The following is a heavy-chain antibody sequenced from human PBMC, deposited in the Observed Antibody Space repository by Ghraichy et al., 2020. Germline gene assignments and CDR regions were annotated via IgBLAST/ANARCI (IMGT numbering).Heavy chain of an antibody. CDR2: IYYSGST. D-gene: IGHD6-19*01. V-gene: IGHV4-59*01. J-gene: IGHJ4*02. CDR1: GGSISSYY. CDR3: AREGSSRPGVFDY. Sequence: SQTLSLTCTVSGGSISSYYWSWIRQPPGKGLEWIGYIYYSGSTNYNPSLKNRVTISVDTSKNQFSLKLSSVTAADTAVYYCAREGSSRPGVFDYWGQGTLVTVSS.